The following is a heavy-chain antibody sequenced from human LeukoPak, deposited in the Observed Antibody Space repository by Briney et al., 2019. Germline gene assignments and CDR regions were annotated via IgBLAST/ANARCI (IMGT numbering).Heavy chain of an antibody. V-gene: IGHV3-11*01. J-gene: IGHJ3*02. CDR3: ARQWQVAFDI. Sequence: GGSLRLSCAASGFTFRDYYMTWIRQAPGKGLEWVSYISSSGSAIYYADSMKGRFTISRDNAKNSLYLQMNSLRAEDTAVYYCARQWQVAFDIWGQGTMVTVSS. D-gene: IGHD6-19*01. CDR2: ISSSGSAI. CDR1: GFTFRDYY.